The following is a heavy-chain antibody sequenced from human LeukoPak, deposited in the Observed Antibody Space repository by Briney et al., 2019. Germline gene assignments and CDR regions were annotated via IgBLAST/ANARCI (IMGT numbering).Heavy chain of an antibody. CDR1: GFDFGAYE. CDR3: TTLGYHLDS. CDR2: FAGSDTTK. V-gene: IGHV3-48*03. J-gene: IGHJ4*02. Sequence: GGSLRLSCAASGFDFGAYEMNWVRQAPGKGLEWVAYFAGSDTTKYYADSVRGRFTISRDNAKNSLYLQMYSLRAEDTALYYCTTLGYHLDSWGQGTLVTVSS. D-gene: IGHD3-22*01.